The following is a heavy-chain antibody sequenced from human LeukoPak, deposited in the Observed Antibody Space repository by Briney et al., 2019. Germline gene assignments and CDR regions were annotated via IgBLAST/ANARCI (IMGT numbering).Heavy chain of an antibody. D-gene: IGHD3-9*01. CDR3: ARRYDILTGYRDAFDI. CDR2: IYHSGST. V-gene: IGHV4-30-2*05. J-gene: IGHJ3*02. Sequence: PSQTLSLTCAVSGGSISSGGYSWSWIRQPPGKGLEWIGYIYHSGSTYYNPSLKSRVTISVDTSKNQFSLKLSSVTAADTAVYYCARRYDILTGYRDAFDIWGQGTMVTVSS. CDR1: GGSISSGGYS.